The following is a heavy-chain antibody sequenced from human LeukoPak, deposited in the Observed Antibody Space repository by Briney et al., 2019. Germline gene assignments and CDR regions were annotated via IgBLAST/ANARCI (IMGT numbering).Heavy chain of an antibody. V-gene: IGHV4-59*08. D-gene: IGHD1-26*01. CDR1: GGSISSYY. CDR2: IYYSGST. J-gene: IGHJ4*02. Sequence: PSETLSLTCTVSGGSISSYYWSWIRQPPGKGLEWIGYIYYSGSTNYNPSLKSRVTISVDTSKNQFSLKLSSVTAAGTAVYYCARQRSSRGSYYRGTFDYWGQGTLVTVSS. CDR3: ARQRSSRGSYYRGTFDY.